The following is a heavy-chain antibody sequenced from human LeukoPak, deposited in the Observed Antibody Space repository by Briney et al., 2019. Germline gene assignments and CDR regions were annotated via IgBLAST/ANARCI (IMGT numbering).Heavy chain of an antibody. Sequence: ASVTVSCKASGYTFTSYGISWVRQAPGQGLEWMGWISAYNGNTNYAQMLQGRVTMTTDTSTSTAYMELRSLRSDDTAVYYCARGGSSGYYGAYFDYWGQGTLVTVSS. D-gene: IGHD3-22*01. CDR3: ARGGSSGYYGAYFDY. CDR1: GYTFTSYG. V-gene: IGHV1-18*01. J-gene: IGHJ4*02. CDR2: ISAYNGNT.